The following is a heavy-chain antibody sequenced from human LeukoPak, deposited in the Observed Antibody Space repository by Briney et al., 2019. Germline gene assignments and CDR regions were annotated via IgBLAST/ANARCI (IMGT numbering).Heavy chain of an antibody. Sequence: PSETLSLTCTVSGGSISSGSYYWSWIRQPAGKGLEWIGRIYTSGSTNYNPSLKSRVTISVDTSKNQCSLKLSSVTAADTAVYYCARMVGATTAFDYWGQGTLVTVSS. CDR2: IYTSGST. J-gene: IGHJ4*02. CDR1: GGSISSGSYY. CDR3: ARMVGATTAFDY. V-gene: IGHV4-61*02. D-gene: IGHD1-26*01.